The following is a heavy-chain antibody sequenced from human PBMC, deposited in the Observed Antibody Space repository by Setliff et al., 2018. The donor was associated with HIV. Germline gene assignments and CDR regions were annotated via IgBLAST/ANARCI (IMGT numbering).Heavy chain of an antibody. CDR1: GVSVGSGDYY. CDR2: IYYSGNP. D-gene: IGHD2-2*01. CDR3: ARGFDYAQRPPLYYFDY. Sequence: SETLSLTCSVSGVSVGSGDYYWHWIRQHPGKGLEWIGYIYYSGNPFYNPSLRSRVTISLDTSKNQFSLKLSSVTAADTAVYYCARGFDYAQRPPLYYFDYWGQGTLVTVSS. V-gene: IGHV4-31*03. J-gene: IGHJ4*02.